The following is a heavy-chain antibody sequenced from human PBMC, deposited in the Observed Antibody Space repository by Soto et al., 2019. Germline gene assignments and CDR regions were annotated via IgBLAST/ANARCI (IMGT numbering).Heavy chain of an antibody. CDR2: IWYDGINK. CDR1: GFTFSNNG. J-gene: IGHJ6*02. CDR3: ARDRVQMVDGLDV. Sequence: QVQLVESGGGVVQPGRSLRLSCAASGFTFSNNGMHWVRQAPGKGLEWVAVIWYDGINKYYADSVKGRFIISRDNSKNTVYLQRNSLRAEDTAVYYCARDRVQMVDGLDVWGQGTTVTVSS. V-gene: IGHV3-33*01. D-gene: IGHD2-15*01.